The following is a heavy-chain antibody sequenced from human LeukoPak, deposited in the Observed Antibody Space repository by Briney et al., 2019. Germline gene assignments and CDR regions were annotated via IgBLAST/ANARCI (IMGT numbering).Heavy chain of an antibody. D-gene: IGHD3-22*01. V-gene: IGHV3-9*03. Sequence: GRSLRLSCAASGFTFDDYAMHWVRQAPGKGLEWVSGISWNSGSIGYADSVKGRFTISRDNAKNSLYLQMNSLRAEDMALYYCAKGKGYSYYYYMDVWGKGTTVTVSS. J-gene: IGHJ6*03. CDR1: GFTFDDYA. CDR3: AKGKGYSYYYYMDV. CDR2: ISWNSGSI.